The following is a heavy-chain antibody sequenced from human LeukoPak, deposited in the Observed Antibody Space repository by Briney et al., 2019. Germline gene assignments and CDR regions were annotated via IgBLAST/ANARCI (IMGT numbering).Heavy chain of an antibody. CDR1: GGPINSYY. J-gene: IGHJ4*02. V-gene: IGHV4-59*01. Sequence: PSETLSLTCTVSGGPINSYYWGWIRQPPGEGLEWIGYIYYSGSTNYNPSLKSRVTISVDTSKSQFSLKLSSVTAADTAVYYCARGPPRFCAGDCYLRYFDYWGQGTLVTVSS. CDR2: IYYSGST. D-gene: IGHD2-21*02. CDR3: ARGPPRFCAGDCYLRYFDY.